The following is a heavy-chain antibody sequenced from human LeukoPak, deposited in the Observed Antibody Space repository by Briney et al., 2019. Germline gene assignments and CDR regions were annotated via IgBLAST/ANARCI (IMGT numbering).Heavy chain of an antibody. Sequence: PGGSLRLSCAASGFIFSDYYMSWMRQAPGKGLEWLSYIDGSSSRTNYADSVKGRFTISRDNVKNSLYLQMNSLRDEDTAVYYCAGGVRSGYPFDPWGQGTLVTVSS. CDR1: GFIFSDYY. V-gene: IGHV3-11*06. J-gene: IGHJ5*02. CDR2: IDGSSSRT. CDR3: AGGVRSGYPFDP. D-gene: IGHD3-22*01.